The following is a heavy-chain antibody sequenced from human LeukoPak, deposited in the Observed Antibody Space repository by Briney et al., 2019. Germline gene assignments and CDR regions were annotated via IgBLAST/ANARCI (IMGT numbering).Heavy chain of an antibody. CDR1: GFTFSPIW. V-gene: IGHV3-74*01. D-gene: IGHD6-19*01. CDR2: IISDGSSI. Sequence: PGGSLRLSCAASGFTFSPIWMHWFRQAPGKGLVWVSRIISDGSSISYADSVKGRFTISRDNAKSTLYLQMNSLRVEDTAVYYCARGHVAGSDRHWDYWGQGALVTVSS. J-gene: IGHJ4*02. CDR3: ARGHVAGSDRHWDY.